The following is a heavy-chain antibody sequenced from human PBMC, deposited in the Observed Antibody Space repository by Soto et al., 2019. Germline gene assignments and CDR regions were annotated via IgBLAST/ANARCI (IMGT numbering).Heavy chain of an antibody. CDR2: IYYSGST. CDR1: GGSISSYY. V-gene: IGHV4-59*01. CDR3: ARWLRCHVSGVTVTRDAFDI. D-gene: IGHD4-17*01. Sequence: SETLSLTCTVSGGSISSYYWSWIRQPPGKGLEWIGYIYYSGSTNYNPSLKSRVTISVDTSKNQFSLKLSSVTAADTAVYYCARWLRCHVSGVTVTRDAFDIWGQGTMVTVSS. J-gene: IGHJ3*02.